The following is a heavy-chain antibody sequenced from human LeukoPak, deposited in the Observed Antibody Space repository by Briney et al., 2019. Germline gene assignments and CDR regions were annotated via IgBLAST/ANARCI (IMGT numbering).Heavy chain of an antibody. CDR3: AEFAKGYGSGDIDY. J-gene: IGHJ4*02. CDR1: GFTFSRCW. Sequence: GGSLRLSCAASGFTFSRCWMGWVRQAPGKGLEWVANIKQDGGLKHYADSVKGRFTISRDNANNSLYLQMNSLRAEDTAVYFCAEFAKGYGSGDIDYWGQGTLVTVSS. CDR2: IKQDGGLK. D-gene: IGHD3-10*01. V-gene: IGHV3-7*03.